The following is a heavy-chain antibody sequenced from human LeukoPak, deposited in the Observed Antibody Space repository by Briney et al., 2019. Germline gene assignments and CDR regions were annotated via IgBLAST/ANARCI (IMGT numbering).Heavy chain of an antibody. D-gene: IGHD3-22*01. CDR1: GGSISRGTYY. J-gene: IGHJ3*02. CDR2: IYTTGDT. Sequence: SQTLSLTCTVSGGSISRGTYYWSWIRQPAGKGLEWIGRIYTTGDTNYNPSLKSRVTISVDTSKNRFSLKLSSVTAADTAVYYCARDLTYYYDSSGYYSFAFDIWGQGTMVTVSS. V-gene: IGHV4-61*02. CDR3: ARDLTYYYDSSGYYSFAFDI.